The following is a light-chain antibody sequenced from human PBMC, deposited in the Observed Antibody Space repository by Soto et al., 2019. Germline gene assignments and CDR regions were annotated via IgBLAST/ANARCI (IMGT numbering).Light chain of an antibody. CDR2: EAS. Sequence: EIVLTQSPATLFLSPGETATLSCRASQSISTYLAWYQQKPGQAPRLLMYEASNRATGVPARFSGSGSGTEFTLTISSLKPDDFETYYCQQYNSYTWTFGQGTKVDIK. CDR1: QSISTY. CDR3: QQYNSYTWT. J-gene: IGKJ1*01. V-gene: IGKV3-11*01.